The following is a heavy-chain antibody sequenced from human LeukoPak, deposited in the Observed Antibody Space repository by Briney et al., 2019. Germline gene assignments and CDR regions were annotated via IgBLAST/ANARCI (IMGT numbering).Heavy chain of an antibody. CDR2: IYYSGTT. CDR1: GGSISSYY. D-gene: IGHD3-16*01. Sequence: SETLSLTCTVSGGSISSYYWNWIRQPPGKGLEWIGYIYYSGTTNYNPSLKSRVSMSVDTSKNQFSLKLSSVTAADTAVYYCARDSGGYNWFDPWGQGTLVTVSS. CDR3: ARDSGGYNWFDP. J-gene: IGHJ5*02. V-gene: IGHV4-59*01.